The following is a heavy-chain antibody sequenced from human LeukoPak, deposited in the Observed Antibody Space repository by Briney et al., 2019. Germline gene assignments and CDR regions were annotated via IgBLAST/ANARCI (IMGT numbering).Heavy chain of an antibody. V-gene: IGHV1-58*01. D-gene: IGHD5-12*01. CDR2: IVVGSGNT. CDR1: GFTFTSSA. Sequence: SVKVSCKASGFTFTSSAVQWERQARGQRLEWIGWIVVGSGNTNYAQKFQERVTITRDMSTSTAYMELSSLRSEDTAVYYCAAYPGIYSGYDYRGAGYWGQGTLVTVSS. J-gene: IGHJ4*02. CDR3: AAYPGIYSGYDYRGAGY.